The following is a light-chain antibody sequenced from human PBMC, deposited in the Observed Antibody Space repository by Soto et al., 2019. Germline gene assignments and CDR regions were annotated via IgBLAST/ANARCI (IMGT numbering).Light chain of an antibody. CDR1: QGVTTN. CDR3: QQYNNWPFS. Sequence: EIVMTQSPATLSVSAGERATLSCRAGQGVTTNFAWYQQKSGQSPRLLIYDVSIRATGVPARFSGTGSETDFTLTISGLHSEDSAVYFCQQYNNWPFSFGQGTRLEIK. J-gene: IGKJ5*01. CDR2: DVS. V-gene: IGKV3-15*01.